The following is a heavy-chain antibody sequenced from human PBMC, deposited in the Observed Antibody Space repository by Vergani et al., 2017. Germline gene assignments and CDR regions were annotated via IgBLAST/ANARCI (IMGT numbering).Heavy chain of an antibody. CDR1: GFTFSSYW. CDR3: ARSNYDSSGYYYFDY. D-gene: IGHD3-22*01. CDR2: IKQDGSEK. Sequence: EVQLVESGGGLVQPGGSLRLSCAASGFTFSSYWMSWVRQAPGKGLEWVANIKQDGSEKYYVDSVKGRFTITRDNAKNSLYLQMNSLRAEGTAVYYCARSNYDSSGYYYFDYWGQGTLVTVSS. V-gene: IGHV3-7*04. J-gene: IGHJ4*02.